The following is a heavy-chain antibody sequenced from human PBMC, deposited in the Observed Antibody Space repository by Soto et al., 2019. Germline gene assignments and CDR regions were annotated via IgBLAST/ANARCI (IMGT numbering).Heavy chain of an antibody. Sequence: GASVKVSCKASGYTSSYYMHWVRQAPGQGLEWMGIINPSVGTTDYAQKFQGRVTMTRDTSTSTVYMELSNLRSDDTAVYYCARNSANYYYYGMDVWGQGTTVTVSS. V-gene: IGHV1-46*01. CDR2: INPSVGTT. D-gene: IGHD6-25*01. J-gene: IGHJ6*02. CDR3: ARNSANYYYYGMDV. CDR1: GYTSSYY.